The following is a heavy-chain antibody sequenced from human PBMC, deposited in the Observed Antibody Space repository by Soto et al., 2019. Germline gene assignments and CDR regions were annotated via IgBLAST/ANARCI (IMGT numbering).Heavy chain of an antibody. J-gene: IGHJ6*02. V-gene: IGHV3-48*02. CDR1: GFTFSSSS. CDR2: ISSSSSTI. D-gene: IGHD5-18*01. CDR3: AREGVMVQIWSNYYGIDV. Sequence: PGGCLRLPCAAAGFTFSSSSMNWVLHAPGQGLEWVSYISSSSSTIYYADSVKGRFTISRDNAKNSLYLQMNSLRDEDTAVYYCAREGVMVQIWSNYYGIDVRAQRTTVTVSS.